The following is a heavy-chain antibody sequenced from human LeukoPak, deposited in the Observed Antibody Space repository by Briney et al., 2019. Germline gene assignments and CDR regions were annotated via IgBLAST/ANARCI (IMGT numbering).Heavy chain of an antibody. CDR2: INSDGSST. V-gene: IGHV3-74*01. CDR3: AKGPYSSSSVAIFQH. Sequence: GGSLRLSCAASGFTFSSYWMHWVRQAPGKGPVWVSRINSDGSSTSYADSVKGRFTISRDNAKNTLYLQMNSLRAEDTAVYYCAKGPYSSSSVAIFQHWGQGTLVTVSS. CDR1: GFTFSSYW. J-gene: IGHJ1*01. D-gene: IGHD6-6*01.